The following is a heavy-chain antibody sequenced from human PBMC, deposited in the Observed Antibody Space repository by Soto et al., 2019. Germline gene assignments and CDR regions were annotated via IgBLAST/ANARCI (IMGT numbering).Heavy chain of an antibody. CDR2: IIPILGIA. D-gene: IGHD5-12*01. J-gene: IGHJ6*02. CDR3: ARDPPRVEMATIPYYYYGMDV. Sequence: QVQLVQSGAEVKKPGSSVKVSCKASGGTFSSYTISWVRQAPGQGLEWMGRIIPILGIANYAQKFQGRVTITADKSTSTAYMGLSSLRSEDTAVYYCARDPPRVEMATIPYYYYGMDVWGQGTTVTVSS. CDR1: GGTFSSYT. V-gene: IGHV1-69*08.